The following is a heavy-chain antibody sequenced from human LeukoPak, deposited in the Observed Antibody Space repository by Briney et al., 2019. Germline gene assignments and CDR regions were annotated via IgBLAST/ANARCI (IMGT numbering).Heavy chain of an antibody. Sequence: SESLSLTCTVSGGSTSSYYWSWIRQPPGKGLEWIGHVYYSGSTNYNPSLKSRVTISLDTSKNQFSLKLSSVTTADTAVYYCARVIGYSSTWFPYYFDHWGQGTLATVSS. CDR2: VYYSGST. CDR3: ARVIGYSSTWFPYYFDH. J-gene: IGHJ4*02. D-gene: IGHD6-13*01. CDR1: GGSTSSYY. V-gene: IGHV4-59*01.